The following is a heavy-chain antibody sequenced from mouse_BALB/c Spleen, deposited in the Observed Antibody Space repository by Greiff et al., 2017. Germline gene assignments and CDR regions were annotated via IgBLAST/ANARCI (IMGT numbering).Heavy chain of an antibody. D-gene: IGHD4-1*01. J-gene: IGHJ2*01. CDR3: ARRELVSPRYYFDY. CDR2: ISSGGSYT. V-gene: IGHV5-9-3*01. Sequence: EVKLVESGGGLVKPGGSLKLSCAASGFTFSSYAMSWVRQTPEKRLEWVATISSGGSYTYYPDSVKGRFTISRDNAKNTLYLQMSSLRSEDTAMYYCARRELVSPRYYFDYWGQGTTLTVSS. CDR1: GFTFSSYA.